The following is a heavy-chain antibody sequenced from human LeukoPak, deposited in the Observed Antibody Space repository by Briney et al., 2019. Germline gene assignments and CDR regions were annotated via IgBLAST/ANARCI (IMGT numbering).Heavy chain of an antibody. V-gene: IGHV4-39*07. CDR1: GGSISSSSYY. CDR2: IYYSGST. CDR3: ARVRRTTVTRTRGYYFDY. D-gene: IGHD4-17*01. Sequence: SETLSLTCTVSGGSISSSSYYWGWIRQPPGKGLEWIGSIYYSGSTNYNPSLKSRVTISVDTSKNQLSLKLSSVTAADTAVYYCARVRRTTVTRTRGYYFDYWGQGTLVTVSS. J-gene: IGHJ4*02.